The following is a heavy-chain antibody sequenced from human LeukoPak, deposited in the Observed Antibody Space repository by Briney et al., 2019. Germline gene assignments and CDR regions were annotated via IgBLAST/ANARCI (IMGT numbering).Heavy chain of an antibody. Sequence: GESLKISCKASGYSFTTYWIAWVRQMPGKGLDWMGMIYPGDSDTSYSPSFQGQITISVDKSISIAYLQWSSLKASDTAMYYCARLLQGVAGTWGYWGQGTLVTV. V-gene: IGHV5-51*01. D-gene: IGHD6-19*01. J-gene: IGHJ4*02. CDR2: IYPGDSDT. CDR3: ARLLQGVAGTWGY. CDR1: GYSFTTYW.